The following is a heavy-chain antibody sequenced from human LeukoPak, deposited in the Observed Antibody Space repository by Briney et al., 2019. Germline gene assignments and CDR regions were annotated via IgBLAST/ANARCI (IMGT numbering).Heavy chain of an antibody. CDR3: STDPRLLTY. J-gene: IGHJ4*01. CDR1: GFIFSDSY. CDR2: ISPSSHDI. V-gene: IGHV3-11*01. Sequence: GGSLRLSCVVSGFIFSDSYMTWLRQTPGKGPESLAYISPSSHDIYYADSVKGRFTISRDNARTSLYLQMNSLGPDDTALYYCSTDPRLLTYWGHGTLVTVSS. D-gene: IGHD2-8*01.